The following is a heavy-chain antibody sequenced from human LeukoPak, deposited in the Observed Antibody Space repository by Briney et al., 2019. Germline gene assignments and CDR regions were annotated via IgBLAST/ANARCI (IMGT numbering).Heavy chain of an antibody. CDR1: GFTLSTYA. Sequence: GGSLRLSCAASGFTLSTYAMSWVRQTPGKGLEWVAATSSSDAGTYYADSVKGRFTISRDNSNNTLFLQMNSLRAEDTAVYYCVKGGWCDDWGQGTLVTVSS. J-gene: IGHJ5*02. V-gene: IGHV3-23*01. CDR3: VKGGWCDD. CDR2: TSSSDAGT. D-gene: IGHD3-16*01.